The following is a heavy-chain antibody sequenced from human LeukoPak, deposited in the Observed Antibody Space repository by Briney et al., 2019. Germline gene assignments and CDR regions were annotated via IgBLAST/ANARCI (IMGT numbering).Heavy chain of an antibody. CDR1: GFTFSSYW. CDR2: IKSDGST. D-gene: IGHD3-22*01. V-gene: IGHV3-74*01. J-gene: IGHJ1*01. CDR3: ARAPSEIGGYYPEYFRH. Sequence: GGSLRLSCAASGFTFSSYWMHRVRQAPGKGLVWVSRIKSDGSTNYADSVKGRFTISRDNTKNTVSLQMNSLRAEDTGVYYCARAPSEIGGYYPEYFRHWGQGTLVTVSS.